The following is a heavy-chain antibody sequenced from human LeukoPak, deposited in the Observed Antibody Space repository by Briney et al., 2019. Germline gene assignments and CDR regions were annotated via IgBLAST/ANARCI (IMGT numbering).Heavy chain of an antibody. CDR1: GFTFSSYS. CDR3: ARAWGARDCSSTSCYPYYYYGMDV. D-gene: IGHD2-2*01. J-gene: IGHJ6*02. CDR2: ISSSSSTI. V-gene: IGHV3-48*01. Sequence: PGGSLRLSCAASGFTFSSYSMNWVRQAPGKGLEWVSYISSSSSTIYYADSVKGRFTISRDNAKNSLCLQMNSLRAEDTAVYYCARAWGARDCSSTSCYPYYYYGMDVWGQGTTVTVSS.